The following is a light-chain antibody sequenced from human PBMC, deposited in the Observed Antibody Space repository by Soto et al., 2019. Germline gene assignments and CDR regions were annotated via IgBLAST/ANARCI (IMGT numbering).Light chain of an antibody. V-gene: IGKV3-20*01. Sequence: EIVLTQSPGTLSLSPGERASLSCRASQSVNSKYLAWYQQKPGQAPRPVIYGASNRATGLPDRFSGSGSGTDFTLTISRLEPEDFAFYYCHHYGSSFGGGTRVEFK. CDR1: QSVNSKY. CDR2: GAS. J-gene: IGKJ4*01. CDR3: HHYGSS.